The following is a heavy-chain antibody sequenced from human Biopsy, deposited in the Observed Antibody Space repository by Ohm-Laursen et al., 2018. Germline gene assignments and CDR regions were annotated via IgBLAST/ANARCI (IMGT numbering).Heavy chain of an antibody. CDR3: AKRGVERGRPLAY. D-gene: IGHD1-1*01. J-gene: IGHJ4*02. V-gene: IGHV1-69*13. Sequence: GASVKVSCKASGGTFSSFGISWVRQASGQGLEWMGEINSMFGTTNYAQTFQGRVTITADESTSTAYMEVSSLRSEDTAVYYCAKRGVERGRPLAYWGQGTLVTVSS. CDR2: INSMFGTT. CDR1: GGTFSSFG.